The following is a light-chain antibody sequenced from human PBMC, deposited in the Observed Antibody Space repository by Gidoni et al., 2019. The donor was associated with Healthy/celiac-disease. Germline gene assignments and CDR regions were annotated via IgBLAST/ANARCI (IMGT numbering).Light chain of an antibody. Sequence: QSVLPQPPSGSSAPAQKVTISCTGSSSNIGAGYDVHWYQQLPGTAPKLLIYGNSNRPSGVPDRFSGSKSGTSASLAITGLQAEDEADYYCQSYDSSLSALVFGGGTKLTVL. CDR2: GNS. V-gene: IGLV1-40*01. CDR3: QSYDSSLSALV. CDR1: SSNIGAGYD. J-gene: IGLJ2*01.